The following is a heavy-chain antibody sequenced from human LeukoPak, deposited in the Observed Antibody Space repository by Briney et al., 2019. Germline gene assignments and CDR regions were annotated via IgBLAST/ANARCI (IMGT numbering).Heavy chain of an antibody. D-gene: IGHD2-2*01. CDR3: ARDASHCSSSSCYGPFDY. V-gene: IGHV3-48*03. CDR1: GFTFSSYE. CDR2: ISNSGNTI. J-gene: IGHJ4*02. Sequence: PGGSLRLSCAASGFTFSSYEMNWVRQAPGKGPEWVSYISNSGNTIYYADSVKGRFTISRDNAKDSLFLQMNSLRDEDTAVYYCARDASHCSSSSCYGPFDYWGQGTLVTVS.